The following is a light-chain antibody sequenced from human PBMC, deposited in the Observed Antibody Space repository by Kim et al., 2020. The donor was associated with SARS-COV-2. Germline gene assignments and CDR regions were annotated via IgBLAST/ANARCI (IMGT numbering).Light chain of an antibody. J-gene: IGKJ2*01. CDR3: QHYNSYPYT. Sequence: SESVGDRVTISCRASQSINTWLAWYQQKPGKAPDLLMSDVSTRESGVPPRFSGSGFGSEFTLTISSLQPDDFATYYCQHYNSYPYTFGQGTKLEI. V-gene: IGKV1-5*01. CDR2: DVS. CDR1: QSINTW.